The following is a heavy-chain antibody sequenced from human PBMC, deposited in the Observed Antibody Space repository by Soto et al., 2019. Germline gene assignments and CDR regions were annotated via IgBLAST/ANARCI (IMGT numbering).Heavy chain of an antibody. CDR1: GYTFSSYA. J-gene: IGHJ5*02. D-gene: IGHD2-2*01. CDR2: ISAYNGNT. CDR3: AIDPGPRQYCSNTSCPLYNWFDP. V-gene: IGHV1-18*01. Sequence: ASVKVSCKASGYTFSSYAMHWVRQAPGQRLEWMGWISAYNGNTNYAQKLQGRVTMTTDTSTSTAYMELRSLRSDDTAVYYCAIDPGPRQYCSNTSCPLYNWFDPWGQGTLVTVSS.